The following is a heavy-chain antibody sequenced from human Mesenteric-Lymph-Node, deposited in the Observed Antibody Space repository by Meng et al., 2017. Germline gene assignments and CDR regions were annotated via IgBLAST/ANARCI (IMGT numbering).Heavy chain of an antibody. J-gene: IGHJ4*02. V-gene: IGHV4-34*01. CDR1: GGSFSGYY. Sequence: QVQLQQWGAGLLKPSETLSLTCAVYGGSFSGYYWTWIRQPPGKGLEWIGEINHSGSTNYNPSLKSRVTISIDKSKNEFSLKMRSVTAADTALYYCAGWLVGYRGQGILVTVSS. CDR2: INHSGST. D-gene: IGHD6-19*01. CDR3: AGWLVGY.